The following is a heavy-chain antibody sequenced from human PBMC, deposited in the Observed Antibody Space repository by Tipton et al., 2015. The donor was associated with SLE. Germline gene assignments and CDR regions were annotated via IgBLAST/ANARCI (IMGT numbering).Heavy chain of an antibody. D-gene: IGHD5-12*01. CDR2: ISSSSSTI. J-gene: IGHJ4*02. CDR3: ARLGVAEGFDY. Sequence: SLRLSCAASGFTFSSYSMNWVRQAPGKGLEWVSSISSSSSTIYYADSVKGRFTISRDNAKNSLYLQMNSLRAEDTAVYYCARLGVAEGFDYWGQGPLVTVSS. V-gene: IGHV3-48*01. CDR1: GFTFSSYS.